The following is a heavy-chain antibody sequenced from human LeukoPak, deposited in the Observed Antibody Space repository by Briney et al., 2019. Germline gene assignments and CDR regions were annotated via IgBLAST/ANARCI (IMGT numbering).Heavy chain of an antibody. CDR1: GGSIGSYY. Sequence: SETLSLTCTVSGGSIGSYYWSWIRQPPGKGLEWIGHMYYSGSTNYNPSLKSRVTISVDTSKNQFSLKVNSVTAADTAVYYCARGRYSGYDYGYYNYMDVWGKGTTVTIS. D-gene: IGHD5-12*01. J-gene: IGHJ6*03. CDR2: MYYSGST. V-gene: IGHV4-59*01. CDR3: ARGRYSGYDYGYYNYMDV.